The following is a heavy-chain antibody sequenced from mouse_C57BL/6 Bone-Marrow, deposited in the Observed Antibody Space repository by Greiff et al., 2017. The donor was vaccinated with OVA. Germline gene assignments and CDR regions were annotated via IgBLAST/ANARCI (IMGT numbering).Heavy chain of an antibody. J-gene: IGHJ3*01. V-gene: IGHV2-2*01. CDR1: GFSLTSYG. CDR2: IWSGGST. D-gene: IGHD1-1*01. Sequence: QVQLQQSGPGLVQPSQSLSITCTVSGFSLTSYGVHWVRQSPGKGLEWLGVIWSGGSTDYNAAFISRLGISKDNTQVQIFCKMNSLQADDTAIYYCARKPPCYYGGSGAWFAYWGQGTLVTVSA. CDR3: ARKPPCYYGGSGAWFAY.